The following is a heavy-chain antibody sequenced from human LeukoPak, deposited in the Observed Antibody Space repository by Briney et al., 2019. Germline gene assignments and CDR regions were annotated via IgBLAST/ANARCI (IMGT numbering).Heavy chain of an antibody. CDR2: ISSISSYT. J-gene: IGHJ6*04. Sequence: PGGSLRLSCAASGFTFSDYYMSWIRQAPGKGREWVSYISSISSYTNYADSVKGRFTISRDNANNSLYLQMNSLRVEDTAVYYCARDVRDIVVVPAAIGHYYGMDVWGKGTTVTVSS. V-gene: IGHV3-11*06. D-gene: IGHD2-2*02. CDR3: ARDVRDIVVVPAAIGHYYGMDV. CDR1: GFTFSDYY.